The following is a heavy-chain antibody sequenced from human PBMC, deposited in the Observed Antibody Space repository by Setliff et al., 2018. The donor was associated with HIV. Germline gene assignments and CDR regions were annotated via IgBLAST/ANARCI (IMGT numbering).Heavy chain of an antibody. J-gene: IGHJ3*01. CDR2: IRYDGSNK. Sequence: GGSLRLSCAASGFTFSSFGMHWVRQAPGKGLEWVAFIRYDGSNKYYADSVKGRFTISRDNSKNTLYLQMNGLRAEDTAIYYCTRVHSAYDVLAFDLWGQGTMVTVS. V-gene: IGHV3-30*02. CDR1: GFTFSSFG. CDR3: TRVHSAYDVLAFDL. D-gene: IGHD5-12*01.